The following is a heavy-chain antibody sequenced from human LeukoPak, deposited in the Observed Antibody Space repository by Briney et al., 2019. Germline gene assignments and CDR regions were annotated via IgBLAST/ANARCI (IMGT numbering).Heavy chain of an antibody. D-gene: IGHD1-14*01. Sequence: GESLRLSCSTSGFTFISSWMNWVRQAPGKGLGWVAGMNYDGSEVYYVGSVKGRFNISRDNAKDSLFLQMDSLRAEDTALYYCARDKGYKSFDYWGQGTLVTVSS. CDR3: ARDKGYKSFDY. CDR2: MNYDGSEV. J-gene: IGHJ4*02. CDR1: GFTFISSW. V-gene: IGHV3-7*01.